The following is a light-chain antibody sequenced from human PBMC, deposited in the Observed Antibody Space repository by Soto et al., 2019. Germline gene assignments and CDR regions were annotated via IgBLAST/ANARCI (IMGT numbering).Light chain of an antibody. CDR2: EVS. CDR1: SSDIGGYNY. Sequence: QSALTQPASVSGSPGQSITISCAGTSSDIGGYNYVSWYQQHPGKAPKVMIYEVSNRPSGVSNRFSGSKSGNTASLTISGLQAEDEAAYYCSSYTSSSTLYVFGSGTKVTVL. V-gene: IGLV2-14*01. CDR3: SSYTSSSTLYV. J-gene: IGLJ1*01.